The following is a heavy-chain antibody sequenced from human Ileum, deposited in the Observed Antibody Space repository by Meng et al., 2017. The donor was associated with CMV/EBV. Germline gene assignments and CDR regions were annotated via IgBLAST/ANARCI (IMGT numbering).Heavy chain of an antibody. CDR3: TRGAGAHSSKFDF. Sequence: QVQLVQSGSALKEPGASVKVSCKTSGYDFITYGINWVREAPGQRLEWMGWIDTNTGNPTYAQDFTGRFVFSLDTSVSTAYLQISSLRAEDTAVYYCTRGAGAHSSKFDFWGRGTLVTVSS. CDR2: IDTNTGNP. V-gene: IGHV7-4-1*02. CDR1: GYDFITYG. J-gene: IGHJ4*02. D-gene: IGHD6-13*01.